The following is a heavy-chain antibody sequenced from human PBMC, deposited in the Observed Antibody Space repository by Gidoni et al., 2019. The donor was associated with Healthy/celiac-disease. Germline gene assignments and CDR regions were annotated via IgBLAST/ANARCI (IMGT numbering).Heavy chain of an antibody. CDR1: DGSISSSSYY. V-gene: IGHV4-39*01. Sequence: QLQLQESGPGLVKPSETLSLTCTVPDGSISSSSYYWGWFRQPPGKGLEWIGSIYYNGSPYYNPSLKSRVTISVDTSKNQFSLRLSSVTAADTAVFYCARLAEDYYDSSGYRDAFDIWGQGTMVTVSS. D-gene: IGHD3-22*01. CDR3: ARLAEDYYDSSGYRDAFDI. CDR2: IYYNGSP. J-gene: IGHJ3*02.